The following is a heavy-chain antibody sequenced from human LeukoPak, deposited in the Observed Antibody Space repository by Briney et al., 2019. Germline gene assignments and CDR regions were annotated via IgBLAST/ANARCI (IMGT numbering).Heavy chain of an antibody. Sequence: GGSLRLSCAASGFTFTNYDMSWVRQAPGKGLEWVSAISGSGGSTYYADSVKGRFTISRDNSKNTLYLQMNSLRDEDTAVYYCARDFSYYSVWGQGTLVTVSS. J-gene: IGHJ4*02. V-gene: IGHV3-23*01. CDR3: ARDFSYYSV. D-gene: IGHD3-10*01. CDR2: ISGSGGST. CDR1: GFTFTNYD.